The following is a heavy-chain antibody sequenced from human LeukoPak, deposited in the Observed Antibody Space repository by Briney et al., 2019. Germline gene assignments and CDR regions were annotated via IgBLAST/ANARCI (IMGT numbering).Heavy chain of an antibody. V-gene: IGHV4-59*08. CDR3: ARRQRLGAFDI. CDR1: GGSISSSY. D-gene: IGHD6-19*01. Sequence: KPSESLSLTCIVSGGSISSSYWSWIRQPPGKGLEWIGFVYYDGNTHYNPSLKSRVTISVDTSKNLFSLKLSSVTAADTAVYYCARRQRLGAFDIWGQGTMVTVSS. J-gene: IGHJ3*02. CDR2: VYYDGNT.